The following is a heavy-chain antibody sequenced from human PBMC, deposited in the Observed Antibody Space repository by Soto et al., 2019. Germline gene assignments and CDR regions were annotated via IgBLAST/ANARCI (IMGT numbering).Heavy chain of an antibody. CDR2: IKPDGSEK. CDR3: ARGDYYDTSGPFSDAFDI. CDR1: GFTFGSYW. D-gene: IGHD3-22*01. Sequence: GGSLRLSCAASGFTFGSYWMSWVRQAPGKGLEWVANIKPDGSEKYYVDSVKGRFTMSRDNAKNSLYLQMNSLRAEDTAVYFCARGDYYDTSGPFSDAFDIWGQGTMVTVSS. J-gene: IGHJ3*02. V-gene: IGHV3-7*04.